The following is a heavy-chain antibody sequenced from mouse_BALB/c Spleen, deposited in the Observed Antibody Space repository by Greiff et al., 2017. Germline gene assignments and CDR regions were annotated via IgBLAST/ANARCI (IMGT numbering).Heavy chain of an antibody. D-gene: IGHD1-1*01. CDR2: IYPGDGDT. CDR1: GYAFSSSW. CDR3: ARGYYGSSYYFDY. Sequence: QVQLQQSGPELVKPGASVKISCKASGYAFSSSWMNWVKQRPGQGLEWIGRIYPGDGDTNYNGKFKGKATLTADKSSSTAYMQLSSLTSVDSAVYFCARGYYGSSYYFDYWGQGTTLTVSS. V-gene: IGHV1-82*01. J-gene: IGHJ2*01.